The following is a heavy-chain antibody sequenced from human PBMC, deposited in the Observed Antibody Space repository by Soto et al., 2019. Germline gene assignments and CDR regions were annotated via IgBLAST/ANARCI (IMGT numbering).Heavy chain of an antibody. J-gene: IGHJ4*02. D-gene: IGHD1-26*01. CDR1: GASISRYY. CDR3: AREYPVHSAYFDY. CDR2: MYYSGNA. V-gene: IGHV4-59*01. Sequence: QVQLQESGPGLVKPSETLSLTCTVSGASISRYYWSWIRQSPGKGLEWIGYMYYSGNANYNPSLRSRITISVDTSKHQFSLNLSSVTAADTAVYYCAREYPVHSAYFDYWGQGILVTVSS.